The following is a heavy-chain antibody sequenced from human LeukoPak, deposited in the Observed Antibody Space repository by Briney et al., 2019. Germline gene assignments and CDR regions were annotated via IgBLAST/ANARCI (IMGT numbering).Heavy chain of an antibody. J-gene: IGHJ4*02. CDR1: GFTFSTYW. D-gene: IGHD3-9*01. CDR2: IRKDGSDI. Sequence: GGSLRLSCAASGFTFSTYWMSWVRQAPGKGLEWVANIRKDGSDIHYVDSVKGRFTISRDNAKNSLYLEMSSLRAEDTAVYYCARGLMAGPYYDILTGYYPFDYWGQGTLVTVSS. CDR3: ARGLMAGPYYDILTGYYPFDY. V-gene: IGHV3-7*01.